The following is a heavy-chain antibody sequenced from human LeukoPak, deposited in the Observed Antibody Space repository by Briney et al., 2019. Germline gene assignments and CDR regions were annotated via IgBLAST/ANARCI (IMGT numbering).Heavy chain of an antibody. CDR1: GFTFSSYS. Sequence: GGSLRLSCVASGFTFSSYSMNWVRQAPGKGLEWVSYITRSSSAKFYADSVKGRFTISRDNAENLLYLQMNSLRAEDTAVYYCARAKTTYYYDSSGYYERPGYFDYWGQGTLVTVSS. J-gene: IGHJ4*02. CDR3: ARAKTTYYYDSSGYYERPGYFDY. D-gene: IGHD3-22*01. CDR2: ITRSSSAK. V-gene: IGHV3-48*01.